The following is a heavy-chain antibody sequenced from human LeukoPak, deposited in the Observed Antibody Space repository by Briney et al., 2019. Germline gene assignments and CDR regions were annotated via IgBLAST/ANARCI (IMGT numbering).Heavy chain of an antibody. CDR1: GGTFSSYT. D-gene: IGHD2-2*01. V-gene: IGHV1-69*04. Sequence: SVKVSCKASGGTFSSYTISWVRQAPGQGLEWMGRIIPILGIANYAQKFQGRVTMTTDTSTSTAYMELKSLRSDDTAVYYCARDREDCTSCYYYWGQGTLVTVSS. CDR3: ARDREDCTSCYYY. J-gene: IGHJ4*02. CDR2: IIPILGIA.